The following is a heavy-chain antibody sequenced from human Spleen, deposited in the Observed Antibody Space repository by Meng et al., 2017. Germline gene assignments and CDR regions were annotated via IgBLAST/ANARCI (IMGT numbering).Heavy chain of an antibody. J-gene: IGHJ4*02. CDR3: VKHSSDWSLDS. CDR2: INASNGNT. V-gene: IGHV1-3*01. Sequence: QVQLVQSGAEVRKPGASVKFSCKASGYTFTNYAIHWVRQAPGQRLEWMGWINASNGNTKYSQKFQGRVTITRETSASTAYMELSSLRSDDSALYYCVKHSSDWSLDSWGQGTLVTVSS. D-gene: IGHD6-19*01. CDR1: GYTFTNYA.